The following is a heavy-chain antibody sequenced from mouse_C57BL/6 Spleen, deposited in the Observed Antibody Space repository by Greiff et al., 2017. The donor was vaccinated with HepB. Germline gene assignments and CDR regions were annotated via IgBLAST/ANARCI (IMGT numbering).Heavy chain of an antibody. J-gene: IGHJ3*01. CDR2: IDPETGGT. CDR3: TRGRITTVVALPGFAY. V-gene: IGHV1-15*01. Sequence: QVQLQQSGAELVRPGASVTLSCKASGYTFTDYEMHWVKQTPVHGLEWIGAIDPETGGTAYNQKFKGKAILTADKSSSTAYMELRSLTSEDSAVYYCTRGRITTVVALPGFAYWGQGTLVTVSA. D-gene: IGHD1-1*01. CDR1: GYTFTDYE.